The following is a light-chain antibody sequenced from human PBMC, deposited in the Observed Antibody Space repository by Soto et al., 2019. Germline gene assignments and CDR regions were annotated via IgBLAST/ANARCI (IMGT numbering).Light chain of an antibody. CDR3: RSYAGLNNYV. CDR2: EVS. J-gene: IGLJ1*01. V-gene: IGLV2-8*01. CDR1: SSVVGGYNY. Sequence: QSVLTQPPSASGSPGQSVTLSRTGTSSVVGGYNYVSWYQKHPGKAPKLMIYEVSKRPSGVPDRFSGSKSGNTASLTVSGLQADYEADYSCRSYAGLNNYVFGTGTNVTVL.